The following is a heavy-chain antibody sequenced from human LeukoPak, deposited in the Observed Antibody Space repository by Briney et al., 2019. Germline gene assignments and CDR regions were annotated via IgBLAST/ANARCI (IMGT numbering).Heavy chain of an antibody. Sequence: SETLSLTCTVSGGSISSYYWSWTRQPPGKGLEWIGYIYYSGSTNYNPSLKSRVTISVDTSKNQFSLKLSSVTAADTAVYYCARHLQYQLLWVGWFDPWGQGTLVTVSS. CDR3: ARHLQYQLLWVGWFDP. J-gene: IGHJ5*02. CDR2: IYYSGST. D-gene: IGHD2-2*01. CDR1: GGSISSYY. V-gene: IGHV4-59*08.